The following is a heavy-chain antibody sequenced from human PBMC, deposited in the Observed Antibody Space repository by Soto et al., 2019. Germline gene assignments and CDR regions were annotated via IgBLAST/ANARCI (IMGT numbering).Heavy chain of an antibody. J-gene: IGHJ4*02. V-gene: IGHV4-31*03. Sequence: SETLSLTCTVSGGPFSRGGYYWSWIRQHPGKGLECIGYIFYTGSTYYNPTLKSRVTMSVDTSKNQFSLRLTSVTAADTAVYYCARHRPGSGGSCYDYWGQGTLVTVSS. CDR3: ARHRPGSGGSCYDY. CDR2: IFYTGST. CDR1: GGPFSRGGYY. D-gene: IGHD2-15*01.